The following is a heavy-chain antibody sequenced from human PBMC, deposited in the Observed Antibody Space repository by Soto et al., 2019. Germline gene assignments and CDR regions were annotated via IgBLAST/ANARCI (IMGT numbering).Heavy chain of an antibody. D-gene: IGHD6-13*01. Sequence: QVQLVESGGGVVQPGRSLRLSCAASGFTFSSYGMHWVRQAPGKGLEWVAVIWYDGSNKYYADSVKGRFTISRDNSKYTLYMQMNSLRAEDTAVYYCASDRGSSIEYFQHWGQGTLVTASS. J-gene: IGHJ1*01. V-gene: IGHV3-33*01. CDR3: ASDRGSSIEYFQH. CDR2: IWYDGSNK. CDR1: GFTFSSYG.